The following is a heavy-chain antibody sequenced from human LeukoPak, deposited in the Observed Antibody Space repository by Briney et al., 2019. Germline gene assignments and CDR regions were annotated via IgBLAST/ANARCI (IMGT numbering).Heavy chain of an antibody. V-gene: IGHV4-39*07. CDR2: IYYSGSA. Sequence: SETLSLTCTVSGGSISSSGYYWGWIRQPPGKGLEWIGSIYYSGSAYYNPSLKSRVTISLDTSKNQFSLKLSSVTAADTAVYYCARAYSPPQWSPFDYWGQGTLVTVSS. D-gene: IGHD6-13*01. CDR1: GGSISSSGYY. CDR3: ARAYSPPQWSPFDY. J-gene: IGHJ4*02.